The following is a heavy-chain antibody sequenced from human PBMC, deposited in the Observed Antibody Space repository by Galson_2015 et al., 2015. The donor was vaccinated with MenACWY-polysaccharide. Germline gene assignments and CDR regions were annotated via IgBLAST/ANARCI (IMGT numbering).Heavy chain of an antibody. J-gene: IGHJ3*02. Sequence: SLRLSCAASGFTVSANYMSWVRQAPGRGLEWVSIIYVGGSRLYADSVKGRFTISEDNSENTLYLQMNSLRAEDPAVYYCARGASQVGGLASRSFDIWGPGTMVTVSS. V-gene: IGHV3-53*01. D-gene: IGHD1-26*01. CDR3: ARGASQVGGLASRSFDI. CDR2: IYVGGSR. CDR1: GFTVSANY.